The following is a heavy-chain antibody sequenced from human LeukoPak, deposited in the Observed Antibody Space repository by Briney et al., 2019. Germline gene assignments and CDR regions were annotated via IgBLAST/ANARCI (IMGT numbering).Heavy chain of an antibody. CDR1: GFTFSSYG. Sequence: GGSLRLSCAASGFTFSSYGMHWVRQAPGKGLEWVAFIRYDGNNKYYADSVKGRFTISRDNAKNSLYLQMNSLRAEDTAVYYCARDHEEGNYGMDVWGQGTTVTVSS. CDR2: IRYDGNNK. D-gene: IGHD3-10*01. CDR3: ARDHEEGNYGMDV. V-gene: IGHV3-30*02. J-gene: IGHJ6*02.